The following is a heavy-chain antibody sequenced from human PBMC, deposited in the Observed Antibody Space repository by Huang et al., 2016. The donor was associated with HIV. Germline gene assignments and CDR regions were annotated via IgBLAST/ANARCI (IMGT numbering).Heavy chain of an antibody. D-gene: IGHD3-22*01. CDR3: ARQLYDNTGYLMGARLHD. V-gene: IGHV1-69*13. CDR1: GGTFSNYA. J-gene: IGHJ4*02. CDR2: IIPICGTA. Sequence: QVQLVQSGAEVKKVGSSVKVSCKASGGTFSNYAISWVRLAPGHGLEWMGGIIPICGTANFAKKFQGRVTSTADGSTSTAYLELSSLRSEDTAVYFCARQLYDNTGYLMGARLHDWGQGTLVTVSS.